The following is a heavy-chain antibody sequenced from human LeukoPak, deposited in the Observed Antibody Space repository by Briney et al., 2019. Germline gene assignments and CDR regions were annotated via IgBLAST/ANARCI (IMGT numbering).Heavy chain of an antibody. CDR1: GGSISSSSYY. D-gene: IGHD3-10*01. CDR3: ASPPNPQYYGSRSYAFDI. CDR2: IYYSGST. J-gene: IGHJ3*02. V-gene: IGHV4-39*01. Sequence: SETLSLTRTVSGGSISSSSYYWGWIRQPPGKGLEWIGSIYYSGSTYYNASLKSRVTISVNTSKNQFSLKLSSVTAADTAVYYCASPPNPQYYGSRSYAFDIWGQGTMVTVSS.